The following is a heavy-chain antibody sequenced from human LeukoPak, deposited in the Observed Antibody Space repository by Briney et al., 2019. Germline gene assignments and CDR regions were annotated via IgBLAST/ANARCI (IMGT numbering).Heavy chain of an antibody. D-gene: IGHD2-2*01. CDR2: INHSGST. V-gene: IGHV4-39*07. J-gene: IGHJ5*02. CDR1: GGSISSGSYY. CDR3: ARKSYCSSTSCYRGRKRYNWFDP. Sequence: SETLSLTCTVSGGSISSGSYYWSWIRQPPGKGLEWIGEINHSGSTNYNPSLKSRVTISVDTSKNQFSLKLSSVTAADTAVYYCARKSYCSSTSCYRGRKRYNWFDPWGQGTLVTVSS.